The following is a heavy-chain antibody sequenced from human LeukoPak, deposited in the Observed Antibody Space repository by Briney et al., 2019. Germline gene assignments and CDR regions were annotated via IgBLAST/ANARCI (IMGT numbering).Heavy chain of an antibody. V-gene: IGHV4-59*08. D-gene: IGHD5-18*01. CDR1: GASIETHY. Sequence: SETLSLTCGVSGASIETHYWSWILQPPGQGLEWIRYIYYSGSTNYNPSLKSRVTISVDTSKNQFSLKLSSVTAADTAVYYCARRAPYSYEWSTLDYWGQGTLVTVSS. J-gene: IGHJ4*02. CDR3: ARRAPYSYEWSTLDY. CDR2: IYYSGST.